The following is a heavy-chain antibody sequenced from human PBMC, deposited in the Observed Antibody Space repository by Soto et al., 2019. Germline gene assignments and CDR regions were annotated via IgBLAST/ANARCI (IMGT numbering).Heavy chain of an antibody. V-gene: IGHV2-26*01. Sequence: QVTLKESGPVLVKPTETLTLTCTVSGFSLSNARMGVSWIRQPTGKALEWLAHIFSNDEKSYSTSLKSRLTISKDTSKSQVVLTMTNMDPVDTATYYCARISVTMVRGVIQGFDPWGQGTLVTVSS. CDR2: IFSNDEK. D-gene: IGHD3-10*01. J-gene: IGHJ5*02. CDR3: ARISVTMVRGVIQGFDP. CDR1: GFSLSNARMG.